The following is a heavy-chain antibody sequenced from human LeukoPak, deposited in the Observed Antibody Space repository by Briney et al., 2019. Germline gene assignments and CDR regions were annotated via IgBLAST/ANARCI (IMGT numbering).Heavy chain of an antibody. CDR1: GFTFRSYG. J-gene: IGHJ4*02. CDR3: ARGGSYGGYHSY. V-gene: IGHV3-23*01. D-gene: IGHD4-23*01. Sequence: GGTLRLSCAASGFTFRSYGMNWVRQAPGKGLEWVSAISGGGVTTYYADSVKGRFTISRDNSKNTLYLQMNSLRAEDTALYYCARGGSYGGYHSYWGQGTLVTVSS. CDR2: ISGGGVTT.